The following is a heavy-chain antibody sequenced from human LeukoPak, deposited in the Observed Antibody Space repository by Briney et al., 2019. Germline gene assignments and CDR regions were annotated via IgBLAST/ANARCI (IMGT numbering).Heavy chain of an antibody. CDR3: AREPRITMVRGVIIGYFDY. CDR1: GGSISGGGYY. D-gene: IGHD3-10*01. J-gene: IGHJ4*02. Sequence: SETLSLTCTVSGGSISGGGYYWSWIRQHPGKGLEWIGYIYYSGSTYYNPSLKSRVTISVGTSKNQFSLKLSSVTAADTAVYYCAREPRITMVRGVIIGYFDYWGQGTLVTVSS. CDR2: IYYSGST. V-gene: IGHV4-31*03.